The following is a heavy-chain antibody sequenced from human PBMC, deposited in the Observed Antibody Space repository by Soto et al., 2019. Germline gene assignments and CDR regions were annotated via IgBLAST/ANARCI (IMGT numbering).Heavy chain of an antibody. CDR3: ARDRDYSNYVDY. CDR2: IWYDGSNK. V-gene: IGHV3-33*01. Sequence: QVPLVESGGGVVQPSRSLSRSCAASGFTFSSYGMHWVRQAPGKGLEWVAVIWYDGSNKYYADSVKGRFTISRDNSKNTLYLQMNSLRAEDTAVYYCARDRDYSNYVDYWGQGTLVTVSS. D-gene: IGHD4-4*01. CDR1: GFTFSSYG. J-gene: IGHJ4*02.